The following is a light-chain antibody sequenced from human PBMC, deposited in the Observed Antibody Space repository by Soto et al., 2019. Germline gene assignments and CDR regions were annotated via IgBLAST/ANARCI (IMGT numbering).Light chain of an antibody. Sequence: VLTQSPATLSLSPGETATLSCMANQSVTNYLDWYQQKPGQAPRLLFYGASTGATGLPARFSGSGSGTEFTLTINSLQAEDCAVYYCQQYYNWPRTFGQGTRLEI. V-gene: IGKV3-15*01. J-gene: IGKJ5*01. CDR2: GAS. CDR1: QSVTNY. CDR3: QQYYNWPRT.